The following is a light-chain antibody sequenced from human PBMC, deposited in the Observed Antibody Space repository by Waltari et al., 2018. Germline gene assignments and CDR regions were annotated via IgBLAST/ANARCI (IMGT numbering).Light chain of an antibody. V-gene: IGKV1-12*01. J-gene: IGKJ1*01. Sequence: DIQMTQSPSSVSASVGDRVTITCRASQGIGNVVACYQQQSGKAPKPLILAASRLQSGVPSRFSGSGSGTEFTLTISTLQPEDFATYYCQQAHSFPRTFGQGTKVEIK. CDR3: QQAHSFPRT. CDR2: AAS. CDR1: QGIGNV.